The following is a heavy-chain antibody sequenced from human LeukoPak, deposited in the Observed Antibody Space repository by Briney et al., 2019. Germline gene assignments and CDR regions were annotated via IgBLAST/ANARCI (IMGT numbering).Heavy chain of an antibody. V-gene: IGHV3-23*01. J-gene: IGHJ4*02. D-gene: IGHD2-21*02. CDR2: ISGSGGST. CDR1: GFTFSSYA. Sequence: GGSLRLSCAASGFTFSSYAMSWVRQAPGKGLEWVSAISGSGGSTYYADSVKGRFTISRDNSKNTLCLQMNSLRAEDTAVYYCAKDPPNCGGDCYSGFDYWGQGTLVTVSS. CDR3: AKDPPNCGGDCYSGFDY.